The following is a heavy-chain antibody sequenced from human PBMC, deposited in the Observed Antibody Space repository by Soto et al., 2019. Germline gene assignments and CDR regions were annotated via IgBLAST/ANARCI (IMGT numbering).Heavy chain of an antibody. CDR3: ARDLSVVPAAIGYYYYGMDV. V-gene: IGHV3-30-3*01. Sequence: TGGSLRLSCAASGFTFSSYAMRWVRQAPGKGLEWVAVISYDGSNKYYADSVKGRFTISRDNSKNTLYLQMNSLKAEDTAVYYCARDLSVVPAAIGYYYYGMDVWGQGTTVTVSS. J-gene: IGHJ6*02. D-gene: IGHD2-2*01. CDR2: ISYDGSNK. CDR1: GFTFSSYA.